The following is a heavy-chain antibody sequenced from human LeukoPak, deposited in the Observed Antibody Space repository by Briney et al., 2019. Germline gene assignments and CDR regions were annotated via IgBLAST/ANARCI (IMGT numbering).Heavy chain of an antibody. J-gene: IGHJ6*03. CDR1: GYSISSGYY. V-gene: IGHV4-38-2*02. CDR3: ARDQGDYYMDV. D-gene: IGHD3-16*01. Sequence: SETLSLTCTVSGYSISSGYYWGWIRQPPGKGLEWIGSIYHSGSTYYNPSLKSRVTISVDTSKNQFSLKLSSVTAADTAVYYCARDQGDYYMDVWGKGTTVTVSS. CDR2: IYHSGST.